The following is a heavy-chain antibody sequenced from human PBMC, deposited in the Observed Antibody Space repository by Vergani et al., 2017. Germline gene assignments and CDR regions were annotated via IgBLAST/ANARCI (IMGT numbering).Heavy chain of an antibody. CDR2: ISGSGGST. Sequence: EVQLLESGGGLVQPGGSLRLSCAASGFTFSSYAMSWVRQAPGKGLEWVSAISGSGGSTYYADSVKGRFTISRDNSKNTLYLQMNSLRAEDTAVYYCARGSIRFGESTRFDYWGQGTLVTVSS. CDR3: ARGSIRFGESTRFDY. V-gene: IGHV3-23*01. D-gene: IGHD3-10*01. J-gene: IGHJ4*02. CDR1: GFTFSSYA.